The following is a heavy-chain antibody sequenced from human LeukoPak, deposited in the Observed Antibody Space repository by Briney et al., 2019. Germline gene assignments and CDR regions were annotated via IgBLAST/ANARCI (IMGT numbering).Heavy chain of an antibody. V-gene: IGHV3-64*01. Sequence: GGSLRLSCAASGFTFSSYAMHWVRQAPGKGLEYVSAISSNGGSTYYANSVKGRFTISRDNSKNTLYLQMGSLRAEDMAVYYCARVLWSNRYYYYGMDVWGQGTTVTVSS. D-gene: IGHD1-14*01. CDR2: ISSNGGST. J-gene: IGHJ6*02. CDR1: GFTFSSYA. CDR3: ARVLWSNRYYYYGMDV.